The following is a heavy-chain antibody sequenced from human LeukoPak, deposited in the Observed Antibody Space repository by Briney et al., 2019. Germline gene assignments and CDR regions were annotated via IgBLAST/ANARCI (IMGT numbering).Heavy chain of an antibody. CDR2: ISGRGVST. Sequence: GGSLRLSCAGSGFIFSNYVMNWVRQAPGKGLEWVSSISGRGVSTNYADFVKGRFTISRDNSKSTLYLQMNSLRAEDTAVYYCATDPATVGITTRDFWGQGTLVTVSS. CDR1: GFIFSNYV. CDR3: ATDPATVGITTRDF. D-gene: IGHD1-26*01. V-gene: IGHV3-23*01. J-gene: IGHJ4*02.